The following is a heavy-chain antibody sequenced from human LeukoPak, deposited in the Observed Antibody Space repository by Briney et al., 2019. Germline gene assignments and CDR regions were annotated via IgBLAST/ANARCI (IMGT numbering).Heavy chain of an antibody. CDR3: ARCDSSGCYYFF. Sequence: GAAVKVSCKTSGYSFTSYYLHWVRQAPGQGLEWMGVINPSGGTTNYAQKSQDKVTMSRDSPPSTVYMDLRSLRSEDTAVYYCARCDSSGCYYFFWGQGTLVAVSS. CDR2: INPSGGTT. V-gene: IGHV1-46*01. J-gene: IGHJ4*02. D-gene: IGHD3-22*01. CDR1: GYSFTSYY.